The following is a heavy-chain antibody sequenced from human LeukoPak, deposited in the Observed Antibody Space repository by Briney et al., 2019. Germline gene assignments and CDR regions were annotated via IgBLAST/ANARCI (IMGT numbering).Heavy chain of an antibody. D-gene: IGHD3-10*01. CDR3: ARRITMVRGVLGILDY. V-gene: IGHV3-48*02. Sequence: GSLRLSCTASGFTFSSYEMNLVRQAPGKGLEWVSYISSSSSTIYYADSVKGRFTISRDNAKNSLYLQMNSLRDEDTAVYYCARRITMVRGVLGILDYWGQGTLVTVSS. CDR1: GFTFSSYE. J-gene: IGHJ4*02. CDR2: ISSSSSTI.